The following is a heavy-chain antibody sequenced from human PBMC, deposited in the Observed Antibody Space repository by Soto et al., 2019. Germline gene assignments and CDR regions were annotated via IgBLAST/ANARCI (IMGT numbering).Heavy chain of an antibody. V-gene: IGHV3-30*18. D-gene: IGHD3-22*01. CDR1: RFTFSSYG. Sequence: QVQLVESGGGVVQPGRSLRLSCAASRFTFSSYGMHWVRQAPGKGLEWVALISYDGTNKYYADSVKGRFTISRDNSKNTLYLQMNSLGPEDTAVYYCTNVQRLYDRSFWGQGTLVTVSP. J-gene: IGHJ4*02. CDR3: TNVQRLYDRSF. CDR2: ISYDGTNK.